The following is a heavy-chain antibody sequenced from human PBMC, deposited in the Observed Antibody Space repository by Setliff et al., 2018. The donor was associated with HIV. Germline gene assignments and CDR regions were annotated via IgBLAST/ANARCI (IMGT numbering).Heavy chain of an antibody. CDR2: INNDGRKT. D-gene: IGHD5-12*01. Sequence: GGSLRLSCAASGFTFSNSWMHWVRQAPGKGLVWVSHINNDGRKTTYADSVKGRFTISRDNSKNTLYLQMNSLRAEDKAVYYCARVASGYDYGWLDPWGQGTLVTVSS. J-gene: IGHJ5*02. CDR1: GFTFSNSW. V-gene: IGHV3-74*03. CDR3: ARVASGYDYGWLDP.